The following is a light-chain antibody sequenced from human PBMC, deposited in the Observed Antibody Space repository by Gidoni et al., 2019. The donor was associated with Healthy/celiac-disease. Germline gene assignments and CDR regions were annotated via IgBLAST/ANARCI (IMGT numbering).Light chain of an antibody. CDR3: QQRSNWPKYT. Sequence: IVLTHSPATMSLSPGERATLSCSASQSVSSYLAWYQQKPGQAPRLLIYDASNRATGIPARFSGSGSGTDFTLTISSLEPEDFAVYYCQQRSNWPKYTFXQXAKLEIK. V-gene: IGKV3-11*01. J-gene: IGKJ2*01. CDR1: QSVSSY. CDR2: DAS.